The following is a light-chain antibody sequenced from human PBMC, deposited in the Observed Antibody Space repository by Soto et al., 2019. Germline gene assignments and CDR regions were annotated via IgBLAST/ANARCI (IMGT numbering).Light chain of an antibody. CDR3: QQADTFPRA. V-gene: IGKV1-12*01. Sequence: DIQMTQSPSSVSASVGDRVTITCRASQDISTWLAWYQVKPGKAPELLIYAASTLQGGVPSRFSGSGAGTEFIFTINSLQPEDSATYFCQQADTFPRAFGGGTVVEI. CDR2: AAS. CDR1: QDISTW. J-gene: IGKJ4*01.